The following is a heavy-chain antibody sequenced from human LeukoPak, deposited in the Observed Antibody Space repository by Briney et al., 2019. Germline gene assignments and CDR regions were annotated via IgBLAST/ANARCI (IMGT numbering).Heavy chain of an antibody. D-gene: IGHD2-2*01. J-gene: IGHJ4*02. V-gene: IGHV1-18*01. CDR3: ARDLHLGYQPDY. CDR2: ISAYNGNI. CDR1: GYTFINYG. Sequence: VASVKVSCKASGYTFINYGISWVQQAPGQGLEWMGWISAYNGNINYAQKFQGRVTVTTDTSTSTAYMELRSLRFDDTAVYYCARDLHLGYQPDYWGQGTLVTVSS.